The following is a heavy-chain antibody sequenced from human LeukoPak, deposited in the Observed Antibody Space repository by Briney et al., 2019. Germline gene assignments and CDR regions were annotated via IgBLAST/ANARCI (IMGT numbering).Heavy chain of an antibody. D-gene: IGHD3-22*01. Sequence: ASVKVSCKASGYTYTGYYMHWVRQAPGQGLEWMGWINPNSGGTNYAQKFQGRVTMTRDTSISTAYMELSRLRSDHTAVYYCARAHASLGHYDSSGYYPYWGQGTLGTGSS. V-gene: IGHV1-2*02. J-gene: IGHJ4*02. CDR2: INPNSGGT. CDR3: ARAHASLGHYDSSGYYPY. CDR1: GYTYTGYY.